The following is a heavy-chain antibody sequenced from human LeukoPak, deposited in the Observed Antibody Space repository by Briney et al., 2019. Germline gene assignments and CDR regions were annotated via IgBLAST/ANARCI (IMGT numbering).Heavy chain of an antibody. J-gene: IGHJ4*02. V-gene: IGHV4-61*02. CDR1: DDSISSGTYY. CDR3: ARLYYYSKLNYFDS. CDR2: ISSTGST. Sequence: TSETLSLTCTVSDDSISSGTYYWTWIRQPAGRGLEWIGRISSTGSTNYNPSLKSRVTISIDPSKNQFSLRLKSVTAADTAMYYCARLYYYSKLNYFDSWGQGTLVTVSS. D-gene: IGHD4-11*01.